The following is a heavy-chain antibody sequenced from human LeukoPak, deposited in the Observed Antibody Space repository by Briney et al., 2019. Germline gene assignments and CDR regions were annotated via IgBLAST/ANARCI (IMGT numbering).Heavy chain of an antibody. Sequence: GASVKVSCKASGYTFTGYYMHWVRQAPGQGLEWMGWINPNSGGTNYAQKFQGRVTMTRDTSISTAYMELSRLRSDDTAVYYCARDLGGSPGSPDYWGQGTLVTVSS. V-gene: IGHV1-2*02. CDR3: ARDLGGSPGSPDY. CDR1: GYTFTGYY. D-gene: IGHD1-26*01. CDR2: INPNSGGT. J-gene: IGHJ4*02.